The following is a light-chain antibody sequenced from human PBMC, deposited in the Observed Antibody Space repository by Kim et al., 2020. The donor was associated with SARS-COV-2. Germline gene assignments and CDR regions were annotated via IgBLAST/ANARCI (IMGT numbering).Light chain of an antibody. CDR1: QSVSSN. CDR2: GAS. J-gene: IGKJ2*01. V-gene: IGKV3-15*01. CDR3: QHYNNWPYT. Sequence: DRVMTQSPATLSVSPGERATLSCRASQSVSSNLAWYQQKPGQAPRLLIYGASNRATDIPARFSGSGSGTEFTLTISSLQSEDFAVYYCQHYNNWPYTFGQGTKLGI.